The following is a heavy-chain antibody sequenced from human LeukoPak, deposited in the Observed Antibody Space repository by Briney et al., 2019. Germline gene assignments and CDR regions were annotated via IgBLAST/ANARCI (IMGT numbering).Heavy chain of an antibody. Sequence: GRSLRLSCAASGFAFSDYGMHWVRQAPGKGLEWVAVISYDGSNKYYADSVKGRFTISRDNSKNTRYLQMNSLRGDDTAVYYCAKSTGYSSGWFDYWGQGTLVTVSS. J-gene: IGHJ4*02. D-gene: IGHD6-19*01. CDR2: ISYDGSNK. V-gene: IGHV3-30*18. CDR3: AKSTGYSSGWFDY. CDR1: GFAFSDYG.